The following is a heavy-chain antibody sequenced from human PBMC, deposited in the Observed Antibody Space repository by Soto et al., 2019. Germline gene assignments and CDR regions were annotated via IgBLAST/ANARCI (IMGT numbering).Heavy chain of an antibody. V-gene: IGHV4-59*02. CDR1: GGAVSTYY. J-gene: IGHJ3*02. CDR3: GRFMTTVTLGAFDM. Sequence: QVQLQESGPGLVKPSETLSLTCTVSGGAVSTYYWSWIRQSPGKGLEYIGHIHYTGSSNYNPSLEGRATMSVDTSKNHISLNLNSATAADTVVYYCGRFMTTVTLGAFDMWGQGTMVTVSS. CDR2: IHYTGSS. D-gene: IGHD4-17*01.